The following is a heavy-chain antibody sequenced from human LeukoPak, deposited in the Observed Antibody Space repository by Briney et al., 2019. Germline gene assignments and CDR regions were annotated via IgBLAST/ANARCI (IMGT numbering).Heavy chain of an antibody. D-gene: IGHD3-22*01. V-gene: IGHV3-21*01. CDR3: ARAPVYYDETRGYLKISNWYFDL. CDR1: GFTFSSYT. Sequence: GGALRLSCAASGFTFSSYTINWLRQAPGKGLEGVSSISSSSLYSFYADSVRGRFTISRDNAKNSLYLQMTSLRAEDTAVYYCARAPVYYDETRGYLKISNWYFDLWGRGTLVTVSS. CDR2: ISSSSLYS. J-gene: IGHJ2*01.